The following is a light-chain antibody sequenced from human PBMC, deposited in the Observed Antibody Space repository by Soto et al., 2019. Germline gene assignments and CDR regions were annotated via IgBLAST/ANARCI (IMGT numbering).Light chain of an antibody. CDR2: KAS. J-gene: IGKJ1*01. CDR1: QTIDSW. CDR3: QRYHIYSGT. Sequence: DIQMTPSPSTLSASVGDRVTITCRASQTIDSWLAWYQQRPGKPPNLLIYKASTLASGVPSRFSGSGSGTEFTLTINSLQPDDFATYYCQRYHIYSGTFGQGTKVDIK. V-gene: IGKV1-5*03.